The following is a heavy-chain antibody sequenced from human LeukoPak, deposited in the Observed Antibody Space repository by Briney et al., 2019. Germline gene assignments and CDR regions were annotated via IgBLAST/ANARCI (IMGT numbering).Heavy chain of an antibody. J-gene: IGHJ3*02. CDR3: ARHLDYGDHQGAFDI. CDR2: IYSSGRT. D-gene: IGHD4-17*01. V-gene: IGHV4-59*08. Sequence: SETLSLTCTASGGSISSYSWSWIRQPPWKGLGWIGYIYSSGRTNHNPSLKSRVTISVSTSRNQFSLKLSSVTAADTAVYYCARHLDYGDHQGAFDIWGQGTMVTVSS. CDR1: GGSISSYS.